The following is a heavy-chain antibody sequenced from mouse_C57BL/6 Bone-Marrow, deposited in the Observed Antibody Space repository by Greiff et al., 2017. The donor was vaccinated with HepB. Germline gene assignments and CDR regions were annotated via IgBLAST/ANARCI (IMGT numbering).Heavy chain of an antibody. V-gene: IGHV1-22*01. CDR1: GYTFTDYN. CDR3: ARSGQLRRRPAWFAY. D-gene: IGHD3-2*02. Sequence: VQLQQSGPELVKPGASVKMSCKASGYTFTDYNMHWVKQSHGKSLEWIGYINPNNGGTSYNQKFKGKATLTVNKSSSTAYMELRSLTSEDSAVYYCARSGQLRRRPAWFAYWGQGTLVTVSA. J-gene: IGHJ3*01. CDR2: INPNNGGT.